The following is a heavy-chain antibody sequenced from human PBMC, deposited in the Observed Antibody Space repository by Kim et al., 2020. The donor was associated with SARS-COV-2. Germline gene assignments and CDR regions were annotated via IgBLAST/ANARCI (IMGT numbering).Heavy chain of an antibody. D-gene: IGHD3-10*01. CDR2: IYYSGST. CDR3: ASSMKAVRGVIVGY. V-gene: IGHV4-59*13. CDR1: GGSISSYY. Sequence: SETLSLTCTVSGGSISSYYWSWIRQPPGKGLEWIGYIYYSGSTNYNPSLKSRVTISVDTSKNQFSLKLSSVTAADTAVYYCASSMKAVRGVIVGYWGQGTLVTVSS. J-gene: IGHJ4*02.